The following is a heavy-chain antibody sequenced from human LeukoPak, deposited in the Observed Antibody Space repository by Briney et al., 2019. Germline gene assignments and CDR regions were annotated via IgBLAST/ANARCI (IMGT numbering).Heavy chain of an antibody. Sequence: PSETLSLTCAVYGGSFSGYYWSWIRQPPGKGLEWIGEINHSGSTNYNPSLKSRVTISVDTSKNQFSLKLSSVTAADTAVYYCARLGDYGGNPTNYYVDVWGKGTTVTVSS. D-gene: IGHD4-23*01. J-gene: IGHJ6*03. CDR2: INHSGST. CDR3: ARLGDYGGNPTNYYVDV. V-gene: IGHV4-34*01. CDR1: GGSFSGYY.